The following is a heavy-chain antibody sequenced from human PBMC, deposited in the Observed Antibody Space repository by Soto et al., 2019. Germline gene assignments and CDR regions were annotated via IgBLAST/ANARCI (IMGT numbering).Heavy chain of an antibody. J-gene: IGHJ4*02. CDR3: ARVRQDYFGSGSLDY. CDR2: IFHSGGT. V-gene: IGHV4-30-2*01. Sequence: QLQLQESGSGLVNPSQTLSLTCAVSGASISSGGYSWSWLRQPPGKGLEWIGYIFHSGGTYYNPSRESRVPISIDRPKNQFSRKLTSLTAADTAVYYCARVRQDYFGSGSLDYWGQGTLVTVSS. CDR1: GASISSGGYS. D-gene: IGHD3-10*01.